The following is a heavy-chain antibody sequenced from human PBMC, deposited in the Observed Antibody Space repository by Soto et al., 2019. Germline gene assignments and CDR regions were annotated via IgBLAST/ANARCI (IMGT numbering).Heavy chain of an antibody. D-gene: IGHD2-21*02. CDR3: ARDRPLASCGGVCNASYYHYVVYV. V-gene: IGHV1-46*01. CDR1: GYTSTSYD. CDR2: INPSGGSA. J-gene: IGHJ6*02. Sequence: ASVKVSCQASGYTSTSYDMHWVRQAPGKGLAWLGIINPSGGSASYAQRFQGRVTMTRGTSTSTVYLELSSLRSEATAVYYWARDRPLASCGGVCNASYYHYVVYVWR.